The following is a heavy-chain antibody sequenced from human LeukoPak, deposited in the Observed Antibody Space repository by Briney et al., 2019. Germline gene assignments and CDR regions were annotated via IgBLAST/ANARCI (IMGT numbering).Heavy chain of an antibody. V-gene: IGHV3-23*01. CDR2: IIGSGDST. Sequence: GSLRLSCAASGFTFSSYAMSWFRQAPGKGLDWASAIIGSGDSTYYADSVKGRFTISRDNSKNPLYLQMNNLRAEDTAIYYCAKDHPPRIVVDDTLGYFDYWGRGTLVTVSS. CDR1: GFTFSSYA. J-gene: IGHJ4*02. D-gene: IGHD6-19*01. CDR3: AKDHPPRIVVDDTLGYFDY.